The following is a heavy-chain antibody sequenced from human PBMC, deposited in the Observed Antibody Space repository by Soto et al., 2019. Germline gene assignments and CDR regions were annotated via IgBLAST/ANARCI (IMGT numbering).Heavy chain of an antibody. CDR1: GYTFTSYG. D-gene: IGHD3-9*01. J-gene: IGHJ4*02. Sequence: ASGKVSCKASGYTFTSYGISWVRQAPGQGLEWMGWISAYNGNTNYAQKLQGRVTMTTDTSTSTAYMELRSLRSDDTAVYYCARDPYYDILTGYLTPGYFDYWGQGTLVTVSS. CDR2: ISAYNGNT. CDR3: ARDPYYDILTGYLTPGYFDY. V-gene: IGHV1-18*01.